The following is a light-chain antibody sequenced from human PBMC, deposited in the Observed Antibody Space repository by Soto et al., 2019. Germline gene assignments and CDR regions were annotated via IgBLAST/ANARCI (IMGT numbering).Light chain of an antibody. V-gene: IGKV3-20*01. Sequence: EIVLTQSPGTLSLSPGERATLSCRASQSVSSSYLAWYQQKPGQAPRLLIYGASSRATGIPDRFSGSGSGTDFTLTTSRLEPEDFAVYYCQQYGSSPLFTFGPGTKVALK. CDR3: QQYGSSPLFT. CDR1: QSVSSSY. CDR2: GAS. J-gene: IGKJ3*01.